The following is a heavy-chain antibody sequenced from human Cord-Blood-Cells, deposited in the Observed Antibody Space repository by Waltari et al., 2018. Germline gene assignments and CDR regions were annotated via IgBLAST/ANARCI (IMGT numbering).Heavy chain of an antibody. CDR1: GGSFSGYY. J-gene: IGHJ4*02. CDR2: INHSGST. D-gene: IGHD3-3*01. CDR3: ARQRSDFWSGYFPSYFDY. Sequence: QVQLQQWGAGLLKPLETLSLTCAVYGGSFSGYYWSWIRQPPGKGLEWIGEINHSGSTNYNPSLKSRVTISVDTSKSQFSRKLSSVTAADTAVYYCARQRSDFWSGYFPSYFDYWGQGTLVTVSS. V-gene: IGHV4-34*01.